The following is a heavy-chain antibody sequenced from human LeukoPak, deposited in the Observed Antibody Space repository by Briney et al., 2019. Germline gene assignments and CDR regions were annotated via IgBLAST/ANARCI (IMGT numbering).Heavy chain of an antibody. V-gene: IGHV3-74*01. D-gene: IGHD1-1*01. CDR1: GXTVXXXW. J-gene: IGHJ4*02. CDR2: INSDASIT. CDR3: ATQSGGRVY. Sequence: GXTVXXXWMRWXXXAPGKGLVWVSRINSDASITHYADFVKGRFTISRDNAKNTLYVQMTSLRAEDTALYYCATQSGGRVYWGQGTLVTVSS.